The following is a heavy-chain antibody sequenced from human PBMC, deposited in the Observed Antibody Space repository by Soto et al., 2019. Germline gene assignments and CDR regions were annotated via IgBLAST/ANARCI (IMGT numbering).Heavy chain of an antibody. J-gene: IGHJ4*02. D-gene: IGHD2-2*01. V-gene: IGHV3-30*01. CDR3: ARDRSPFIRADSFYY. Sequence: DSVKGRFTISRDHSKNTLYLQMNSLRAEDTAVYYCARDRSPFIRADSFYYWGQGTLVTVSS.